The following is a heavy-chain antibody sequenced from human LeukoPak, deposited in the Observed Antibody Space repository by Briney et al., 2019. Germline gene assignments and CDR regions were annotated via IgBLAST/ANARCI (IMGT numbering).Heavy chain of an antibody. J-gene: IGHJ4*02. V-gene: IGHV3-23*01. CDR3: ARVARPGPVDY. CDR2: IGGSGGTT. D-gene: IGHD6-6*01. CDR1: GFIFSSYA. Sequence: GGSLRLSCAASGFIFSSYAMRWVHQAPGKGLEWVSAIGGSGGTTYYADSVKGRFTISRDNAKNSLHLQMNSLRAEDTAVYYCARVARPGPVDYWGQGTLVTVSS.